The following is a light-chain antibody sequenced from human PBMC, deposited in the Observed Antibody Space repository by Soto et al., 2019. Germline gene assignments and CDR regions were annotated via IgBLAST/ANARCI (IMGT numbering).Light chain of an antibody. Sequence: EIVLTQSPGTLSLSPGERATLSCRASQSFSTNFLTWYQQKPGQAPRVLIYGASSRAPGIPDRFSGSGSGTDFTLTISRLEPEEFAMYYCQQYDSSPWTFGQGTKVEIK. J-gene: IGKJ1*01. CDR1: QSFSTNF. V-gene: IGKV3-20*01. CDR2: GAS. CDR3: QQYDSSPWT.